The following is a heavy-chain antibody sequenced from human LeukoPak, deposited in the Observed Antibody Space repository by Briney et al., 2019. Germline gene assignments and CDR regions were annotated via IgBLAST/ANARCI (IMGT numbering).Heavy chain of an antibody. J-gene: IGHJ4*02. Sequence: GASVKVSCKASGYTFTGYYMHWVRQAPGQGLEWMGWINPNSGGTNYAQKFQGRVTMTGDTSISTAYMELSRLRSDDTAVYYCARDRYYDFWSGYYRGFDYWGQGTLVTVSS. CDR3: ARDRYYDFWSGYYRGFDY. D-gene: IGHD3-3*01. CDR2: INPNSGGT. CDR1: GYTFTGYY. V-gene: IGHV1-2*02.